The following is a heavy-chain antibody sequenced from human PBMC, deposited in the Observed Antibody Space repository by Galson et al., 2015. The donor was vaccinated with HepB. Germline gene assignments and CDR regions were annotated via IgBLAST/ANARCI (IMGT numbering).Heavy chain of an antibody. D-gene: IGHD1-26*01. V-gene: IGHV3-74*01. CDR1: GFIFSNHW. J-gene: IGHJ4*02. CDR3: ARVNYPLYVGSSFDY. CDR2: INRDGSTR. Sequence: SLRLSCAASGFIFSNHWMHWVRQGPGKGLVWLSHINRDGSTRNYADSVKGRFTISRDDAKNTVYLQMNNLRAEDTAVYYCARVNYPLYVGSSFDYWGQGTLVTVSS.